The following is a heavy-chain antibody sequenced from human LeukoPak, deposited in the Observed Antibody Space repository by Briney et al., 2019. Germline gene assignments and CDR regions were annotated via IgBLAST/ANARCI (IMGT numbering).Heavy chain of an antibody. D-gene: IGHD2-21*02. CDR2: ISCNSGSI. Sequence: GGSLRLSCAASGFTFDDYAMHWVRQAPGKGLEWVSGISCNSGSIGYADSVKGRFTISRDNAKNSLYLQMNSLRAEDTALYYCAKSPAGGPYCGGDCYFDYWGQGTLVTVSS. V-gene: IGHV3-9*01. CDR1: GFTFDDYA. CDR3: AKSPAGGPYCGGDCYFDY. J-gene: IGHJ4*02.